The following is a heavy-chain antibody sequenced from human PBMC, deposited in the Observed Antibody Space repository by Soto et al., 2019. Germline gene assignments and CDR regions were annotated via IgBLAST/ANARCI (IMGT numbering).Heavy chain of an antibody. D-gene: IGHD6-25*01. CDR2: IYYSGST. CDR1: GGSISSGDYY. J-gene: IGHJ6*02. Sequence: ASETLSLTCTVSGGSISSGDYYWSWIRQPPGKGLEWIGYIYYSGSTYYNPSLKSRVTISVDTSKNQFSLKLSSVTAADTAVYYCAREAGSYYGMDVWGQGTTVTVSS. V-gene: IGHV4-30-4*01. CDR3: AREAGSYYGMDV.